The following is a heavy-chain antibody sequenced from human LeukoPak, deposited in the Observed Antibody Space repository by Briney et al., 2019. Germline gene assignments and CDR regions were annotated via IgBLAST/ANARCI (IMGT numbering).Heavy chain of an antibody. D-gene: IGHD1-26*01. CDR1: GFTFDDYA. CDR2: ISWNSGSI. V-gene: IGHV3-9*01. CDR3: ARDPDLGYYYYYMDV. Sequence: PGRSLRLSCAASGFTFDDYAMHWVRQAPGKGLEWVSGISWNSGSIGYADSVKGRFTISRDNSKNTLYLQMNSLRAEDTAVYYCARDPDLGYYYYYMDVWGKGTTVTVSS. J-gene: IGHJ6*03.